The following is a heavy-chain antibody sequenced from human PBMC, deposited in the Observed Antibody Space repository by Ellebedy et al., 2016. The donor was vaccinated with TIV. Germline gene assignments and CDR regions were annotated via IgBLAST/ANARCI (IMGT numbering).Heavy chain of an antibody. CDR1: GDSSSDYY. J-gene: IGHJ5*01. V-gene: IGHV4-34*01. CDR3: ARWAMGRFDS. Sequence: MPSETLSLTCGVYGDSSSDYYSPRILQHPGKELKWIVAVTAGGSSISNPSLASRPTVTRDTSKNQFSLNLKSVTAADTAVYYWARWAMGRFDSWGQGTLVTVSS. CDR2: VTAGGSS.